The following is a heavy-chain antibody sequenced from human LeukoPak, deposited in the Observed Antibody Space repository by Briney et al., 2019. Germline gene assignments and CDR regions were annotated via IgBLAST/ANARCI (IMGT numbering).Heavy chain of an antibody. D-gene: IGHD4-17*01. Sequence: GGSLRLSCAASGFTFSTHAMTWVRQAPGKGLEWVSAISISGTKTYYADSVKGRFTISRDNSKNTLYLQMYSLRAEDTAVYYCANEIRPNDYWGQGTLVTVSS. CDR2: ISISGTKT. CDR3: ANEIRPNDY. V-gene: IGHV3-23*01. J-gene: IGHJ4*02. CDR1: GFTFSTHA.